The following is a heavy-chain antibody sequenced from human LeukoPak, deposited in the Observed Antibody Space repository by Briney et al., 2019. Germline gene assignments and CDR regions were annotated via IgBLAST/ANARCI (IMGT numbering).Heavy chain of an antibody. J-gene: IGHJ6*02. CDR2: ILYSGTT. V-gene: IGHV4-39*01. Sequence: SETLSLTCTVSGGSIRSDTSYWAWIRQPPRRRLERIGSILYSGTTYYSPSLKSRVTISVDTSKNQFSLRLTSVTAADTAVFYCARHRFYYGLGVWGQGTTVTV. CDR3: ARHRFYYGLGV. D-gene: IGHD3-3*01. CDR1: GGSIRSDTSY.